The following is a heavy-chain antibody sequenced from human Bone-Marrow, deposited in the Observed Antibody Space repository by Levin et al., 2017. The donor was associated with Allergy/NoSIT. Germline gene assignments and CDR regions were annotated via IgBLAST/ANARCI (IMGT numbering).Heavy chain of an antibody. CDR2: IDPNSGGT. J-gene: IGHJ4*02. D-gene: IGHD3-10*01. Sequence: PGESLKISCKSSGYTFNGAFIHWVRQAPGQGLEWMGQIDPNSGGTKYAQQFQGRVTLTRDTTITTTYMELSRMGSDDTTVYYCARLGGSGYFDYWGQGTLVTVSS. CDR3: ARLGGSGYFDY. V-gene: IGHV1-2*06. CDR1: GYTFNGAF.